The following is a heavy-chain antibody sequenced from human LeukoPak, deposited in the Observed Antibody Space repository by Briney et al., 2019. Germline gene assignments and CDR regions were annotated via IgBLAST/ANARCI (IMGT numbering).Heavy chain of an antibody. Sequence: SETLSLTCAVYGGSFSGYYWSWIRQPPGKGLEWIGEINYSGNTNYNPSLKSRVTISLDTSKNQFSLKLSSVTAADTAVYYCARETRDYYVSGNYHFDYWGQGTLVTVSS. CDR3: ARETRDYYVSGNYHFDY. CDR2: INYSGNT. CDR1: GGSFSGYY. D-gene: IGHD3-10*01. V-gene: IGHV4-34*01. J-gene: IGHJ4*02.